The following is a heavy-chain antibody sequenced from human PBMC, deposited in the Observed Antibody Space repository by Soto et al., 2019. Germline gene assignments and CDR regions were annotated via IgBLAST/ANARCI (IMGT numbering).Heavy chain of an antibody. CDR2: ISYDGSNK. CDR3: ARGGHSGYDPVA. CDR1: GFTFSSYA. J-gene: IGHJ5*02. D-gene: IGHD5-12*01. Sequence: QVQLVESGGGVVQPGRSLRLSCAASGFTFSSYAMHWVRQAPGKGLEWVAVISYDGSNKYYADSVKGRFTISRDNSKNTLYLQMNSLRAEDTAVYYCARGGHSGYDPVAWGQGTLVTVSS. V-gene: IGHV3-30-3*01.